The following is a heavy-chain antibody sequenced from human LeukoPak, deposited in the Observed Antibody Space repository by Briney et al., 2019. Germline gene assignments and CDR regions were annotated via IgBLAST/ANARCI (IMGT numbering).Heavy chain of an antibody. Sequence: GGSLRLSCAASGFTFSSYAMSWVRQAPGKGLEWVSAISGSGGSTYYADSVEGRFTISRDNSKNTLYLQMNSLRAEDTAVYYCAKDARGYYEVEYFQHWGQGTLVTVSS. D-gene: IGHD3-22*01. CDR3: AKDARGYYEVEYFQH. V-gene: IGHV3-23*01. J-gene: IGHJ1*01. CDR1: GFTFSSYA. CDR2: ISGSGGST.